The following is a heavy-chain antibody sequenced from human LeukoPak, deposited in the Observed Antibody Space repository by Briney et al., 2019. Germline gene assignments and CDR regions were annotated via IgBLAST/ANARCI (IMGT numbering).Heavy chain of an antibody. J-gene: IGHJ4*02. D-gene: IGHD1-14*01. CDR2: IYYSGST. CDR3: ARELRTQSFDY. V-gene: IGHV4-59*01. CDR1: GGSISSYY. Sequence: SETLSLTCTVSGGSISSYYWSWIRQPPGKGLEWIGYIYYSGSTNYNPSLKSRVTISVDTSKNQFSLKLSSVTAADTAVYYCARELRTQSFDYWGQGTLVTVSS.